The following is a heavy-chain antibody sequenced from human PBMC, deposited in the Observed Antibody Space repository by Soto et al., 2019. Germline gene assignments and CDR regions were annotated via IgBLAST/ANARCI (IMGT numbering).Heavy chain of an antibody. CDR2: ISGSSGNA. J-gene: IGHJ4*02. CDR3: AREMAGLGGEYDY. D-gene: IGHD3-16*01. CDR1: GYTFTKYG. V-gene: IGHV1-18*01. Sequence: QVQLVQSGAEVKNPGASVKVSCKTSGYTFTKYGVGWARRAPGQGLEWMEWISGSSGNANYAEKVQGRITLTTDTSTSTAYIELRSLRSDDTGGYYCAREMAGLGGEYDYWGQGTRVTVSS.